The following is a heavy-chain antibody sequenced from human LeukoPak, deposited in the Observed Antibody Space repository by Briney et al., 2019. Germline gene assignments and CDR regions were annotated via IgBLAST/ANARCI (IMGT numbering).Heavy chain of an antibody. Sequence: PGGSLRLSCAASRFSFSSYWMTWVRQAPGKGLEWVANIKQDGSEKYYVDSVKGRFTISRDNAKNSLYLQMNSLRVEDTAVYYCVSGGDYRYWGQGTLVTVSS. CDR1: RFSFSSYW. V-gene: IGHV3-7*01. D-gene: IGHD4-17*01. CDR3: VSGGDYRY. J-gene: IGHJ4*02. CDR2: IKQDGSEK.